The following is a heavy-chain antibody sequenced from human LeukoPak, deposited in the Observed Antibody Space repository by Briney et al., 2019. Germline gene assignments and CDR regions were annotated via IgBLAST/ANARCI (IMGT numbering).Heavy chain of an antibody. V-gene: IGHV3-30-3*01. D-gene: IGHD2-2*01. CDR1: GFTFSSYA. CDR2: LSYDGSSK. CDR3: TRDHITSWQIDF. J-gene: IGHJ4*02. Sequence: GGSLRLSCAASGFTFSSYAMHWVRQAPGKGLEWVAVLSYDGSSKYYADSVKGRSTISRDNSKNTVSLQMNSLRVEDTAVYYCTRDHITSWQIDFWGQGTMVTVSS.